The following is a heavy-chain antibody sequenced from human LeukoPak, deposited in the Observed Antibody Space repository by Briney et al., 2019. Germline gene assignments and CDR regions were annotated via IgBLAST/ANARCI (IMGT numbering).Heavy chain of an antibody. D-gene: IGHD4-17*01. J-gene: IGHJ4*02. CDR3: ARDPDYGDHGSGY. CDR1: GFTFSSYW. Sequence: GGSLRLSCAASGFTFSSYWMSWVRQAPGKGLEWVANIKQDGSEKYYVDSVKGRFTISRDNAKNSLYLQMNSLRAEDTAVYYCARDPDYGDHGSGYWGQGTLVTVSS. V-gene: IGHV3-7*01. CDR2: IKQDGSEK.